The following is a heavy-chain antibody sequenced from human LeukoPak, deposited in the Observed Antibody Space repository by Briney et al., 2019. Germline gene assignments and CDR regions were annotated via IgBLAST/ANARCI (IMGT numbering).Heavy chain of an antibody. V-gene: IGHV3-20*04. CDR3: AREESSSSGYYFDY. Sequence: GGSLRLSCTVSGVSIHQYAMYWVRQAPGKGLEWVSTLTWDGSSSGYADSVQGRFTISRDNAKNSLYLQMNSLRAEDTAVYYCAREESSSSGYYFDYWGQGTLVTVSS. CDR2: LTWDGSSS. J-gene: IGHJ4*02. CDR1: GVSIHQYA. D-gene: IGHD6-6*01.